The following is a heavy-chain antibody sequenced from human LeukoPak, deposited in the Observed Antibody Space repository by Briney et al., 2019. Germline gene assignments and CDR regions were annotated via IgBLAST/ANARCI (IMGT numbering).Heavy chain of an antibody. CDR3: ARTDSSGYYYFDY. CDR2: IYYSGST. V-gene: IGHV4-31*03. Sequence: SETLSLTCTVSGGSISSGGYSWSWIRQHPGKGLEWIGYIYYSGSTYYNPSLKSRVTISVDTSKNQFSLKLSSVTAADTAVYYCARTDSSGYYYFDYWGQGTLVTASS. J-gene: IGHJ4*02. D-gene: IGHD3-22*01. CDR1: GGSISSGGYS.